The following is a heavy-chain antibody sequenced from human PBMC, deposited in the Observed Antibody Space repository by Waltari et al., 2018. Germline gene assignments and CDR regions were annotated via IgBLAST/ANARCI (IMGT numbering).Heavy chain of an antibody. CDR2: SKSKSDGETT. J-gene: IGHJ5*02. Sequence: EVQLVESGGGLVKPGGSLRLSCAASGFSFNNTWLSWVRQAPGKGLEWVGRSKSKSDGETTDYSAPVKGRFTISRDDSKTTLYLQMNSLKTEDTAVYFCTALKSWGQGALVIVSS. CDR3: TALKS. V-gene: IGHV3-15*01. CDR1: GFSFNNTW.